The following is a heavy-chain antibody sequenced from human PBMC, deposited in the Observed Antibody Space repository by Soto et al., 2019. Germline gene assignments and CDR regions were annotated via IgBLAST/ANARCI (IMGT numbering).Heavy chain of an antibody. D-gene: IGHD2-15*01. V-gene: IGHV4-34*01. Sequence: SETLSLTCTVSGGSISSYYWSWIRQPPGKGLEWIGEINHSGSTNYNPSLKSRVTISVDTSKNQFSLKLSSVTAADTAVYYCARGYCSGGSCYYYFDYWGQGTLVTVSS. CDR3: ARGYCSGGSCYYYFDY. J-gene: IGHJ4*02. CDR2: INHSGST. CDR1: GGSISSYY.